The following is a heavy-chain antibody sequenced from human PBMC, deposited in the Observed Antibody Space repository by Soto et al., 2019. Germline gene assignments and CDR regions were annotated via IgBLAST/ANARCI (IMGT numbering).Heavy chain of an antibody. V-gene: IGHV4-30-4*01. CDR1: GGSISSGDYY. CDR2: IYYSGST. J-gene: IGHJ6*02. Sequence: PSETLSLTCTVSGGSISSGDYYWSLIRQPPGKGLEWIGYIYYSGSTYYNPSLKSRVTISVDTSKNQFSLKLSSVTAADTAVYYCARGRGYCISTSCHYYYGMDVWGQGTTVTVSS. CDR3: ARGRGYCISTSCHYYYGMDV. D-gene: IGHD2-2*01.